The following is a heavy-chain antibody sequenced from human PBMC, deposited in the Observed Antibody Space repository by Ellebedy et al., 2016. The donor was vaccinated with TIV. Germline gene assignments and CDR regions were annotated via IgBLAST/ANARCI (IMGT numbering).Heavy chain of an antibody. V-gene: IGHV3-30*18. CDR2: ISHDGSLK. D-gene: IGHD1-20*01. CDR3: AKGKVDNWMDAGSLDY. CDR1: GFTFSNFE. J-gene: IGHJ4*02. Sequence: GESLKISCAASGFTFSNFEMDWVRQAPGKGLEWVAVISHDGSLKFYADSVKGRFSISRDNSKNTLYLQMNSLRVEDTAVYYCAKGKVDNWMDAGSLDYWGQGSLVTVSS.